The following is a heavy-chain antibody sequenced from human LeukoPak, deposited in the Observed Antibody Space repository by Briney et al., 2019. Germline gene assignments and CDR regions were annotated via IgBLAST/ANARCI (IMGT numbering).Heavy chain of an antibody. CDR3: AGRGSIAAAGLSFDY. CDR1: GGSISSSSYY. CDR2: IYYSGST. J-gene: IGHJ4*02. V-gene: IGHV4-39*01. Sequence: SETPSLTCSVSGGSISSSSYYWGWIRQPPGKGLEWIGSIYYSGSTYYNPSLKSRVTISVDTSKNQFSLKLSSVTAADTAVYYCAGRGSIAAAGLSFDYWGQGTLVTVSS. D-gene: IGHD6-13*01.